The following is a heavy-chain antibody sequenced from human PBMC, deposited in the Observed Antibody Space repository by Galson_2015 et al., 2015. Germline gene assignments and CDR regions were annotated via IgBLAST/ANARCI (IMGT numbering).Heavy chain of an antibody. Sequence: CAISGDSVSSNSAAWNWIRQSPSRGLEWLGRTYYRSKWYNDYAVSVKSRITINPDTSKNQFSLQLNSVTPEDTAVYYCARGRPEDGYKFGWFDLWGRGTLVTVSS. CDR2: TYYRSKWYN. CDR1: GDSVSSNSAA. D-gene: IGHD5-24*01. J-gene: IGHJ2*01. V-gene: IGHV6-1*01. CDR3: ARGRPEDGYKFGWFDL.